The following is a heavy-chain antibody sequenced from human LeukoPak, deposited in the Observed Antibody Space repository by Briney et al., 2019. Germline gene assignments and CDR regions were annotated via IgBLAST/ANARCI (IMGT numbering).Heavy chain of an antibody. CDR3: GRGEGFLVDH. CDR1: GFSFSNSW. V-gene: IGHV3-7*01. D-gene: IGHD3-3*01. Sequence: GGSLRLSCVASGFSFSNSWMTWVRQAPGKGLEWVANIKQGGSSKYYVDSVKGRFTISRDDAKNSLFLQMNSLRAEDTAVYYCGRGEGFLVDHWGQGTLVTVST. CDR2: IKQGGSSK. J-gene: IGHJ4*02.